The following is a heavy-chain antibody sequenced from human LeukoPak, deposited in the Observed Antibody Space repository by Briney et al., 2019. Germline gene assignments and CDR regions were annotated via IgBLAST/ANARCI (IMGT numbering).Heavy chain of an antibody. Sequence: GGSLRLSCAASGFTFSSYSMNWVRQAPGKGLEWVSSISSSSSYIYYADSVKGRFTISRDNAKNSLYLQMNSLRAADTAVYYCARDPYSSGWVAPDYWGQGTLVTVSS. D-gene: IGHD6-19*01. CDR1: GFTFSSYS. J-gene: IGHJ4*02. V-gene: IGHV3-21*01. CDR3: ARDPYSSGWVAPDY. CDR2: ISSSSSYI.